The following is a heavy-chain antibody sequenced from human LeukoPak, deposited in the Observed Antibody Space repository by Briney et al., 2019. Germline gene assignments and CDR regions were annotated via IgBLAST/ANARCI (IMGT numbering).Heavy chain of an antibody. CDR2: VDANGRTT. CDR3: YCRDDLPV. CDR1: GFTVTHYA. Sequence: PGGSLRLSCSASGFTVTHYAMHWVRQAPGKGLEYVSAVDANGRTTYYADSVKGRFTISRDDSKNTLYLHMSSLRPEDTAIYYCYCRDDLPVWGQGTLVTISS. V-gene: IGHV3-64D*06. D-gene: IGHD5-24*01. J-gene: IGHJ4*02.